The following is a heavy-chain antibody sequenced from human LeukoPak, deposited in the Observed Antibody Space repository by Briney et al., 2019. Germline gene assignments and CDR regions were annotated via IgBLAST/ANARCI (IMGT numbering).Heavy chain of an antibody. CDR2: IKQDGSEK. Sequence: PGGSLRLSCAASGFTFSSYWMNWVRQAPGKGLEWVANIKQDGSEKYYVDSVKGRFTISRDNAKNSLYLQMNSLRAEDTAVYYCARDRAYYDFWSGYDYWGQGTLVTVSS. V-gene: IGHV3-7*01. CDR3: ARDRAYYDFWSGYDY. J-gene: IGHJ4*02. CDR1: GFTFSSYW. D-gene: IGHD3-3*01.